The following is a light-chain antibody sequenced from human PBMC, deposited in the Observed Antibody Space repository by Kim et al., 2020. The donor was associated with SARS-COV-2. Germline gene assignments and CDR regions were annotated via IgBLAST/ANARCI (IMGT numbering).Light chain of an antibody. J-gene: IGLJ2*01. Sequence: GQSGHIPCTGTSSDVVGYNYFSWYQQHPGKAPKLMIYEVSKRPSGVPDRFSGSKSGNTASLTVSGLQAEDEADYYCSSYAGSNNLVFGGGTQLTVL. CDR2: EVS. CDR3: SSYAGSNNLV. V-gene: IGLV2-8*01. CDR1: SSDVVGYNY.